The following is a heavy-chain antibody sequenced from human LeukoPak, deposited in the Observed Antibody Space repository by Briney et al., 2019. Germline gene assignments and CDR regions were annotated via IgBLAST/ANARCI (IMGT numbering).Heavy chain of an antibody. D-gene: IGHD3-22*01. J-gene: IGHJ4*02. V-gene: IGHV1-69*13. CDR3: ARGRYDSAGLYFDY. Sequence: SVKVSCKASGGTFSSYAISWVRQAPGQGLEWMGGIIPIFGTANYAQKFQGRVTITADESTSTAYMELSSLRSEDTAVYYCARGRYDSAGLYFDYWGQGTLVTVSS. CDR2: IIPIFGTA. CDR1: GGTFSSYA.